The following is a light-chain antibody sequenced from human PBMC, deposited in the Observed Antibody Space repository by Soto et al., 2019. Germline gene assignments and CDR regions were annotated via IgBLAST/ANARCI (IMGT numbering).Light chain of an antibody. V-gene: IGKV3-20*01. CDR3: QQYGSSPRT. CDR2: GAS. Sequence: IVLTQSPGTLFLSPGERATLSCRAIQSVSSSYLAWYQQKPGQAPRLLIYGASSRATGIPDRFSGSGSGTDFTLTISRLEPEDFAVYYCQQYGSSPRTFGQGTKVDIK. CDR1: QSVSSSY. J-gene: IGKJ1*01.